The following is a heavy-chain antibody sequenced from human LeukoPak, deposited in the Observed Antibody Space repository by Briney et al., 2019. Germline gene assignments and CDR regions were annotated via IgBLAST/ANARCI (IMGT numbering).Heavy chain of an antibody. J-gene: IGHJ4*02. CDR1: GFTVNSNY. CDR2: IYSGGRT. V-gene: IGHV3-66*01. CDR3: ARVKWELPPYFDY. D-gene: IGHD1-26*01. Sequence: PGGSLRLSCAASGFTVNSNYMSWVRQAPGKGLELVSVIYSGGRTYYADSVKGRFTISRDNSKRALYLQMNSLRADDTAVYYCARVKWELPPYFDYWGQGTLVTVSS.